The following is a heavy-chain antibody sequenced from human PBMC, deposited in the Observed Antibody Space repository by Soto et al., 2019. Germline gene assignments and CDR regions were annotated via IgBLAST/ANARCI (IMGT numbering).Heavy chain of an antibody. CDR3: ATRYFDWLPNYYGMDV. D-gene: IGHD3-9*01. V-gene: IGHV3-53*01. Sequence: EVQLVESGGVLIQPGGSLRLSCAASGFTVSSNYMSWVRQAPGKGLEWVSVIYSGGSTYYADSVKGRFTISRDNSKNTLYLQMNSLRAEDTAVYYCATRYFDWLPNYYGMDVWGQGTTVTVSS. CDR1: GFTVSSNY. J-gene: IGHJ6*02. CDR2: IYSGGST.